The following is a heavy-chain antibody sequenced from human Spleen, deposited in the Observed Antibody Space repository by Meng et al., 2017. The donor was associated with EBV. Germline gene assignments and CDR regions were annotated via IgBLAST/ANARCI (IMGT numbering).Heavy chain of an antibody. D-gene: IGHD5-18*01. Sequence: QVQLQQSGPGLVKPSQTLSLTCAISGESVSSNRAAWNWIRQSPSRGLEWLGRTYYRSKWYSDYALSVKSRVTITPDTPKNQFSLQLRSMTPDDTAVYYCAREGVTGFGSGDFDYWGQGSLVTVSS. CDR3: AREGVTGFGSGDFDY. CDR1: GESVSSNRAA. J-gene: IGHJ4*02. CDR2: TYYRSKWYS. V-gene: IGHV6-1*01.